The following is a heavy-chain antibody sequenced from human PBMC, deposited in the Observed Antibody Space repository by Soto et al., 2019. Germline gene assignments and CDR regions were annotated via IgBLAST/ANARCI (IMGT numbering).Heavy chain of an antibody. CDR2: MNPNSGNT. CDR1: GYTFTSYD. Sequence: ASVKVACKAYGYTFTSYDINWVRQATGQGLEWMGWMNPNSGNTGYAQKFQGRVTMTRNTSISTAYMELSSLRSEDTAVYYCAREIVVVPAATPGYDIWGQGTMVTVSS. CDR3: AREIVVVPAATPGYDI. V-gene: IGHV1-8*01. J-gene: IGHJ3*02. D-gene: IGHD2-2*01.